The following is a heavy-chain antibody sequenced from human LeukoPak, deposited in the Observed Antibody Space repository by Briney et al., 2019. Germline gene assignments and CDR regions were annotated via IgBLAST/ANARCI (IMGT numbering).Heavy chain of an antibody. D-gene: IGHD3-10*01. CDR3: ARGRGTTMVRGVITNYFDL. Sequence: GASVKVSCRASGYTFTAHYIHWVRQAPGQGLEWMAWVYPNSGGTNYAQKFLGSVTMTGDTSINTAFMELSRLRSDDTAIYYCARGRGTTMVRGVITNYFDLWGRGSLVTVSS. CDR2: VYPNSGGT. V-gene: IGHV1-2*02. J-gene: IGHJ2*01. CDR1: GYTFTAHY.